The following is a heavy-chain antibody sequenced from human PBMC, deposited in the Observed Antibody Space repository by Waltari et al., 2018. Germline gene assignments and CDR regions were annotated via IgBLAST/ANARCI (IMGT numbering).Heavy chain of an antibody. CDR3: AREGQQWLVRPDYFRS. CDR1: GYNFNSFG. D-gene: IGHD6-19*01. CDR2: INPYTGVT. Sequence: QVQLVQSGPEVRKPGALVNVSCKASGYNFNSFGINWVRQAPGHGLQWMGWINPYTGVTKYAQRFQGRVTLTTDTSASTAYMELRGLQSDDTAVYYCAREGQQWLVRPDYFRSWGQGTLVTVSS. V-gene: IGHV1-18*01. J-gene: IGHJ4*02.